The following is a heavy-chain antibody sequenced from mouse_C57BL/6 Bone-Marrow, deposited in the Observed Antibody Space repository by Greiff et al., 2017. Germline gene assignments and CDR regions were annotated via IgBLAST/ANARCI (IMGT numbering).Heavy chain of an antibody. CDR1: GYTFTSYW. CDR2: IDPSDSYT. V-gene: IGHV1-50*01. CDR3: ARVYGPFAY. J-gene: IGHJ3*01. D-gene: IGHD1-1*02. Sequence: QVQLQQPGAELVKPGASVKLSCKASGYTFTSYWMQWVKQRPGQGLEWIGEIDPSDSYTNYNQKFKGKATLTVDTSSSTAYMQLSSLTSEDSAVYYCARVYGPFAYWGQGTLVTVSA.